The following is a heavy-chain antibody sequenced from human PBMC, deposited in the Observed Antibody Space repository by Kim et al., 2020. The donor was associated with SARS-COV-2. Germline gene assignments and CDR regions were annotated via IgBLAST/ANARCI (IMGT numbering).Heavy chain of an antibody. V-gene: IGHV3-30*01. Sequence: AASGKGRFTISRENSKNTLYLQMNRLRAEDTAVYYCARVRYNWNDAVDYWGEGTLVTVSS. CDR3: ARVRYNWNDAVDY. D-gene: IGHD1-20*01. J-gene: IGHJ4*02.